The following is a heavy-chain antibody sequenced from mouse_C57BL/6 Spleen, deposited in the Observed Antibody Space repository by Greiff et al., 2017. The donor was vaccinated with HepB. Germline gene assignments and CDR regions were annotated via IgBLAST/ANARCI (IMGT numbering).Heavy chain of an antibody. V-gene: IGHV1-69*01. D-gene: IGHD4-1*01. CDR2: IDPSDSYT. CDR1: GYTFTSYW. J-gene: IGHJ2*01. CDR3: ARKTVLYYFDY. Sequence: QVQLQQPGAELVMPGASVKLSCKASGYTFTSYWMHWVKQRPGQGLEWIGEIDPSDSYTNYNQKFKGKSTLTVDKSSSTAYMQLSSLTSEDSAVYYCARKTVLYYFDYWGQGTTLTVSS.